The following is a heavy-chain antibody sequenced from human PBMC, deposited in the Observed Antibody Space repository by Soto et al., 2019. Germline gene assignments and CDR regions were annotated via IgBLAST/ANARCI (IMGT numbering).Heavy chain of an antibody. V-gene: IGHV5-51*01. J-gene: IGHJ6*02. D-gene: IGHD3-10*01. CDR2: IYPGDSDT. Sequence: PGESLKISCEGSGYSFTSYWIAWVRQMPGKGLEWMGIIYPGDSDTRYSPSFQGQVTISADKSIRTVYLQWSSLKASDTAMYYCDPFAWNFYNTGDVWGQGTTVTVPS. CDR3: DPFAWNFYNTGDV. CDR1: GYSFTSYW.